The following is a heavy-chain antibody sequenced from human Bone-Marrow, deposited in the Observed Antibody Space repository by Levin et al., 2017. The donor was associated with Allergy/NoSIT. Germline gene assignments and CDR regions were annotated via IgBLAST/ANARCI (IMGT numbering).Heavy chain of an antibody. J-gene: IGHJ3*01. V-gene: IGHV3-9*01. Sequence: HTGGSLRLSCVASGIRVEDYAMHWVRQVPGKGLEWVSGINWNSGYRAFADSVQGRFTISRDNAKNSMYLQMDSLRPDDTALYYCAIPASSAWHLGGAFDFWGRGTMVTVSS. CDR2: INWNSGYR. CDR3: AIPASSAWHLGGAFDF. CDR1: GIRVEDYA. D-gene: IGHD3-16*01.